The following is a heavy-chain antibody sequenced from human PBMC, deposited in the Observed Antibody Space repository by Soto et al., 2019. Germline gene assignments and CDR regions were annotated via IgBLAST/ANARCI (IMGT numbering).Heavy chain of an antibody. J-gene: IGHJ4*02. CDR2: ISEDGDNQ. CDR3: VRDTTYYALWNGYSGIFDS. V-gene: IGHV3-30*04. CDR1: GLTISMYA. Sequence: GGSLRLSCEASGLTISMYAMHWVRQAPGKGLEWVAVISEDGDNQYYGDSVKGRCTISRDTSQNTLHLQLNSLRIEDTALYYCVRDTTYYALWNGYSGIFDSWGQGTLVTVSS. D-gene: IGHD3-3*01.